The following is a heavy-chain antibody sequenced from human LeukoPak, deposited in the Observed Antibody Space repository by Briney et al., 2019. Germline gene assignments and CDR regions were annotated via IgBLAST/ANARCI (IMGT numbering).Heavy chain of an antibody. Sequence: GGSLRLSCVASGFTFDDYAMHWVRQAPGKGLEWVSGISWNSGSIGYADSVKGRFTISRDNAKNSLYLQMNSLRAEDTALYYCAKDTTYYDSSGAAFDIWSQGTMVTVSS. CDR1: GFTFDDYA. D-gene: IGHD3-22*01. CDR3: AKDTTYYDSSGAAFDI. J-gene: IGHJ3*02. CDR2: ISWNSGSI. V-gene: IGHV3-9*01.